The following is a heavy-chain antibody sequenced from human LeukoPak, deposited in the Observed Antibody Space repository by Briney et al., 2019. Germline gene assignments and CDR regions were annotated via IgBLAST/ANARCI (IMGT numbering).Heavy chain of an antibody. Sequence: GGSLRLSCAASGFTFSSYEMIWVRQAPGKGLEWISYISSSGYTIYYADSVKGRFTVSGDNAKNSLYVQMNSLRAEDTAVYYCAREIVGATLRYFDYWGQGALVTVSS. CDR1: GFTFSSYE. CDR3: AREIVGATLRYFDY. V-gene: IGHV3-48*03. CDR2: ISSSGYTI. J-gene: IGHJ4*02. D-gene: IGHD1-26*01.